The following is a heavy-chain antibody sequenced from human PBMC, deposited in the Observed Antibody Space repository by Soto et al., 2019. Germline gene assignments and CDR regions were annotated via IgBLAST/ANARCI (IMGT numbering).Heavy chain of an antibody. CDR2: IWYDGSNK. Sequence: QVQLVESGGGVVQPGRSLRLSCAASGFTFSSYGMHWVRQAPGKGLEWVAVIWYDGSNKYYADSVKGRFTISRDNSKNTLYLQMNSLRAEDTAVYDCARDPSGGYCSGGSCHYYYGMDVWGQGTTVTVSS. D-gene: IGHD2-15*01. J-gene: IGHJ6*02. V-gene: IGHV3-33*01. CDR1: GFTFSSYG. CDR3: ARDPSGGYCSGGSCHYYYGMDV.